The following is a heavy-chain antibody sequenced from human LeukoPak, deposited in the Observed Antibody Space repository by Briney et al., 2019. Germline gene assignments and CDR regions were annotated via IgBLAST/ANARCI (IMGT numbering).Heavy chain of an antibody. V-gene: IGHV4-4*07. CDR1: GGSIRSYY. D-gene: IGHD6-19*01. J-gene: IGHJ4*02. CDR3: ATVGGSVWYGFDY. Sequence: SETLSLTCTVSGGSIRSYYWSWIRQPAGKGLEWIGHVYSSGSTNYNPSLKSRLTMSVDTSKNQFSLEPSSVTAADTAVYYCATVGGSVWYGFDYWGQGTLVTVSS. CDR2: VYSSGST.